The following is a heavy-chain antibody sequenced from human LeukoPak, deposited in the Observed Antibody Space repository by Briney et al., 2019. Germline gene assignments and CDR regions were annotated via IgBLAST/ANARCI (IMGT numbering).Heavy chain of an antibody. CDR2: ISWNSGSI. CDR3: AKGYYDSSYFDY. CDR1: GFTFDDYT. Sequence: GGSLRLSCAASGFTFDDYTMHWVRHAPGKGLEWVSGISWNSGSIGYADSVKGRFTISRDNAKNSLYLQMNSLRAEDTALYYCAKGYYDSSYFDYWGQGTLATVSS. D-gene: IGHD3-22*01. J-gene: IGHJ4*02. V-gene: IGHV3-9*01.